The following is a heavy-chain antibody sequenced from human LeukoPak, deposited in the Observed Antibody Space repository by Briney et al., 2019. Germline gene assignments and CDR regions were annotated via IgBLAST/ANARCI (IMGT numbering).Heavy chain of an antibody. CDR2: IWYDGSKE. J-gene: IGHJ4*02. CDR1: GFTFSSYG. CDR3: AREGGYSYATDY. V-gene: IGHV3-33*01. Sequence: GGPLRLSCAASGFTFSSYGMHWVRQAPGKGLEWVAVIWYDGSKEYYADSVKGRFTISRDNSKNTLSLQMNSLGAEDTAVYYCAREGGYSYATDYWGQGTLVTVSS. D-gene: IGHD5-18*01.